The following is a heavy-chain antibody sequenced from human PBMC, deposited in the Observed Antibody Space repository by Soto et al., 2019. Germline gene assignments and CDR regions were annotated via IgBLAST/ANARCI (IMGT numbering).Heavy chain of an antibody. D-gene: IGHD3-10*01. CDR1: GGSISSYY. V-gene: IGHV4-59*01. CDR3: ARVRWFGETHWFDP. Sequence: SETLSLTCTVSGGSISSYYWSWIRQPPGKGLEWIGYIYYSGSTNYNPSLKSRVTISVDTSKNQFSLKLSSVTAADTAVYYCARVRWFGETHWFDPWGQGTLVTVSS. J-gene: IGHJ5*02. CDR2: IYYSGST.